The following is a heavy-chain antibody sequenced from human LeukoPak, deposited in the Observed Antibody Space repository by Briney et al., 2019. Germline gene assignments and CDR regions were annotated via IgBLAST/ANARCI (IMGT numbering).Heavy chain of an antibody. D-gene: IGHD1-26*01. CDR2: ISAYNGNT. Sequence: GASVKVSCKASGYTFTSYGISWVRQAPGQGLEWMEWISAYNGNTNYAQKLQGRVTMTTDTSTSTAYMELRSLRSDDTAVYYCARVSSIVGATTLDYWGQGTLVTVSS. V-gene: IGHV1-18*01. CDR3: ARVSSIVGATTLDY. CDR1: GYTFTSYG. J-gene: IGHJ4*02.